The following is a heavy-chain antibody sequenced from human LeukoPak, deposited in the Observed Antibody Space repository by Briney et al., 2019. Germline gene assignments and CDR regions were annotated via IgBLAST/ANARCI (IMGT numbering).Heavy chain of an antibody. CDR2: IYTSGST. CDR3: ARERERYFGWLLENYYYYYMDV. Sequence: SETLSLTCTVSGGSISSGSYYWSWIRQPAGKGLEWIGRIYTSGSTNYNPSLKSRVTISVDTSKNQFSLKLSSVTAADTAVYYCARERERYFGWLLENYYYYYMDVWGKGTTVTISS. J-gene: IGHJ6*03. D-gene: IGHD3-9*01. CDR1: GGSISSGSYY. V-gene: IGHV4-61*02.